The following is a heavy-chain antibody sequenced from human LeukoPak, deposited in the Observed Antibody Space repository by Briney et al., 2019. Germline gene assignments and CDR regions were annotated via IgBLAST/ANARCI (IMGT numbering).Heavy chain of an antibody. CDR1: GYTFTSYA. Sequence: GASVKVSCKASGYTFTSYAMNWVRQAPGQGLEWMGWINTNTGNPTYAQGFTGRFVFSLDTSVSTAYLQISSLKAEDTAVYYCARGASVDTAMVTPYYYYYMDVWGKGTTVTVSS. D-gene: IGHD5-18*01. CDR3: ARGASVDTAMVTPYYYYYMDV. V-gene: IGHV7-4-1*02. CDR2: INTNTGNP. J-gene: IGHJ6*03.